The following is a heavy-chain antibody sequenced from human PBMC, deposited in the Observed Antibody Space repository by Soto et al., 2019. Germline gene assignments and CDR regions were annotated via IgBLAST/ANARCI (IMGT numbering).Heavy chain of an antibody. CDR3: AADLDGSGSYPN. CDR1: GFTFTSSA. CDR2: IVVGSGNT. V-gene: IGHV1-58*01. Sequence: SVKVSCKASGFTFTSSAVQWVRQARGQRLEWIGWIVVGSGNTNYAQKFQERVTITRDMSTSTAYMELSSLRSEDTAVYYCAADLDGSGSYPNWGQGTLVTVAS. D-gene: IGHD3-10*01. J-gene: IGHJ4*02.